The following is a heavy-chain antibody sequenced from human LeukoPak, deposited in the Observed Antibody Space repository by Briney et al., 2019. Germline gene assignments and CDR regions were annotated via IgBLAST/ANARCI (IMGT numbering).Heavy chain of an antibody. V-gene: IGHV4-38-2*02. D-gene: IGHD3-3*01. CDR3: ARDEADYDVH. CDR2: IYHSGST. Sequence: PSETLSLTCAVSGYSISSGYYWGWIRQPPGKGLEWIGSIYHSGSTYYNPSLKSRVTISVDTSKNQFSLKLSSVTAADTAVYYCARDEADYDVHWGQGTLVTVSS. CDR1: GYSISSGYY. J-gene: IGHJ4*02.